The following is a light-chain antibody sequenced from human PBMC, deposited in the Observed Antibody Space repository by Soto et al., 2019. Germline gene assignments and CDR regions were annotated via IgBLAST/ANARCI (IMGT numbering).Light chain of an antibody. Sequence: EIVMTQSPATLSVSPGERATLSCRASQSISSNLAWYQQKPGQAPRLLLYGASTRATGIPARFTGSGSGTDFTLTISSLQSEDFAVYYCQHYNYWPPWTFGQGTKVE. J-gene: IGKJ1*01. V-gene: IGKV3-15*01. CDR3: QHYNYWPPWT. CDR2: GAS. CDR1: QSISSN.